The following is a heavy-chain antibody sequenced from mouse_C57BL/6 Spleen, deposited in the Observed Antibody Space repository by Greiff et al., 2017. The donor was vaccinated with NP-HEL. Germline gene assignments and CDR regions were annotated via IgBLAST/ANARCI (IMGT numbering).Heavy chain of an antibody. Sequence: QVHVKQPGTELVKPGASVKLSCKASGYTFTSYWMHWVKQRPGQGLEWIGNINPSNGGTNYNEKFKSKATLTVDKSSSTAYMQLSSLTSEDSAVYYCARREYGYDIYAMDYWGQGTSVTVSS. CDR1: GYTFTSYW. D-gene: IGHD2-2*01. J-gene: IGHJ4*01. CDR3: ARREYGYDIYAMDY. V-gene: IGHV1-53*01. CDR2: INPSNGGT.